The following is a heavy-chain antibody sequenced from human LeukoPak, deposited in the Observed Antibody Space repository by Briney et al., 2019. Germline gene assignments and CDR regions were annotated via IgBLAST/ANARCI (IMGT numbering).Heavy chain of an antibody. CDR2: ISNDGSNK. D-gene: IGHD3-22*01. J-gene: IGHJ4*02. CDR3: AKGPADYFDSSSYYFDY. V-gene: IGHV3-30*18. CDR1: GFTFSSYG. Sequence: GGSLRLSCAASGFTFSSYGMHWVRQAPGKGLEWVAVISNDGSNKYYADSVKGRFTISRDNFKNTLYLQMNSLRADDTALYYCAKGPADYFDSSSYYFDYWGQGTLVTVSS.